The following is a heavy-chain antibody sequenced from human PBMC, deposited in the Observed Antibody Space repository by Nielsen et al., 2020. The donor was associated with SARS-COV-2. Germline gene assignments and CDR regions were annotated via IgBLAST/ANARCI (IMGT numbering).Heavy chain of an antibody. CDR2: LSSSEYST. CDR3: VRDFGGSSGYERDY. D-gene: IGHD5-12*01. J-gene: IGHJ4*02. Sequence: GGSLRLSCSASGFTFSTYAMHWVRQAPGKGLECVSSLSSSEYSTYYADSVKGRFTISRDNPKNTLYLQMSSLRPEDSGVYYCVRDFGGSSGYERDYWGQGTLVPVSS. CDR1: GFTFSTYA. V-gene: IGHV3-64D*09.